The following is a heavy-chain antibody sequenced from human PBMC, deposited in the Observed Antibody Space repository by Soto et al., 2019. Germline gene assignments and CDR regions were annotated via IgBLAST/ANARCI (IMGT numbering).Heavy chain of an antibody. Sequence: SVKVSCKASGGTFSSYAISWVRQAPGQGLEWMGGIIPIFGTANYAQKFQGRVTITADESTSTAYMELSSLRSEDTAVYYCARERTSPYGDYFDDWGQGTLVTVSS. CDR1: GGTFSSYA. CDR2: IIPIFGTA. V-gene: IGHV1-69*13. CDR3: ARERTSPYGDYFDD. J-gene: IGHJ4*02. D-gene: IGHD4-17*01.